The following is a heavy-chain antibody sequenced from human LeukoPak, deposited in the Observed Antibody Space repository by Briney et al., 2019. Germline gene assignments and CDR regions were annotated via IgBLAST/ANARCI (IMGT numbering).Heavy chain of an antibody. CDR1: GFTVSSNY. V-gene: IGHV3-53*01. J-gene: IGHJ5*02. Sequence: GGSLRLSCAASGFTVSSNYMSWVRQAPGKGLEWVSVIYSGGSTYYADSVKGRFTISRDNSKNTLYLQMNSLRAEDTAVYYCARDPGYSSGWYSKNWFDPWGREPWSPSPQ. D-gene: IGHD6-19*01. CDR3: ARDPGYSSGWYSKNWFDP. CDR2: IYSGGST.